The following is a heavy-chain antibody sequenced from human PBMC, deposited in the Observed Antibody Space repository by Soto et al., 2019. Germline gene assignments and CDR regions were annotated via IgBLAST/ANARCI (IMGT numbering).Heavy chain of an antibody. CDR2: IIPIFGTA. V-gene: IGHV1-69*13. CDR1: GGTFSSYA. J-gene: IGHJ5*02. CDR3: AREGASSCSSTSCRYRFDP. Sequence: ASVKVSCKASGGTFSSYAISWVRQAPGQGLEWMGGIIPIFGTANYAQKFQGRVTITADESTSTAYMELSSLRSEDTAVYYCAREGASSCSSTSCRYRFDPWGQGSLVTVS. D-gene: IGHD2-2*01.